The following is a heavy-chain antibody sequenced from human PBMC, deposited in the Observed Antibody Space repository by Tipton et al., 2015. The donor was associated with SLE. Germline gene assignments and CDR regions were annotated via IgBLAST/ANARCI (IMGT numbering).Heavy chain of an antibody. CDR1: GFTFSDSA. Sequence: SLRLSCAASGFTFSDSAMHWVRQASGKGLEWVGRVRSKANSYATAYGASEKGRFTISRDDSKNMAYLQMNSLKTEDTAVYFCARHPYDPPSRFVEWGQGPLVPVSS. V-gene: IGHV3-73*01. CDR2: VRSKANSYAT. J-gene: IGHJ4*02. CDR3: ARHPYDPPSRFVE. D-gene: IGHD3-22*01.